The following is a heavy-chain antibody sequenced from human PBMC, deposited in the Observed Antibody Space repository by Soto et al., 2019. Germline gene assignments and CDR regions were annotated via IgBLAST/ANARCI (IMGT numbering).Heavy chain of an antibody. CDR1: GITFSNYA. CDR3: EKDPDRYDYVWWTYRYIDH. V-gene: IGHV3-23*01. CDR2: ISTSGGRP. J-gene: IGHJ4*02. Sequence: EVQLLESGGGLVQPGGSLRLSCTASGITFSNYAMSWVRQAPRKGLEWVSSISTSGGRPYYADSVKGRFTISRDNSKNTLYLQMKRLRVEDTVVYYCEKDPDRYDYVWWTYRYIDHWGQGTLVTVSS. D-gene: IGHD3-16*02.